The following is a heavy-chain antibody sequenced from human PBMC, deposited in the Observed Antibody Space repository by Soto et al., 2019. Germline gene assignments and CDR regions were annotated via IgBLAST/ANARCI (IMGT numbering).Heavy chain of an antibody. V-gene: IGHV3-23*01. CDR3: AKDRDSSTWYYYFDY. Sequence: GGSLRLSCVASGFTFSNYVMGWVRQPPGKGLEWVSAISGNGDSTYYADSVKGRFAISRDNSKNTLYLQMSSLRAEDTAVYYCAKDRDSSTWYYYFDYWGQGALVTVSS. CDR1: GFTFSNYV. J-gene: IGHJ4*02. D-gene: IGHD6-13*01. CDR2: ISGNGDST.